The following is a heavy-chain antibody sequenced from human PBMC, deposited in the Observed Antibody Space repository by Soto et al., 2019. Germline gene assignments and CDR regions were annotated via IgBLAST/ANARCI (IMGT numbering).Heavy chain of an antibody. V-gene: IGHV6-1*01. D-gene: IGHD3-3*01. CDR2: TYYRSKWYN. Sequence: PSQTLSLTCAISWDSVSSNSAAWNWIRQSPSRGLEWLGRTYYRSKWYNDYAVSVKSRITINPXTSKNQFSPQLNSVTPEDTAVYYCAREHLGLRFLEWLPDYYYCGMDVWGQGTTVTVSS. CDR1: WDSVSSNSAA. J-gene: IGHJ6*02. CDR3: AREHLGLRFLEWLPDYYYCGMDV.